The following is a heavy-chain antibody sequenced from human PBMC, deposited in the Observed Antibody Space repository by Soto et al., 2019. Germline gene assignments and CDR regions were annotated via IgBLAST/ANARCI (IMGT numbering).Heavy chain of an antibody. J-gene: IGHJ4*02. CDR3: ARGTTE. CDR1: GGSFSGYY. CDR2: INHSGST. Sequence: QVQLQQWGAGLLKPSETLSLTCAVYGGSFSGYYWSCIRQPPGKGLEWIAEINHSGSTKYNPSLKSRVTISVDTSKNQFSLKLSSVTAADTAVYYCARGTTEWGQGTLVTVSS. V-gene: IGHV4-34*01. D-gene: IGHD1-1*01.